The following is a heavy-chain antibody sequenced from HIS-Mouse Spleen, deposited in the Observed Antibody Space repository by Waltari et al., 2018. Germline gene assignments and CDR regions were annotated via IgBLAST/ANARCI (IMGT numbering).Heavy chain of an antibody. V-gene: IGHV4-39*07. CDR2: IYYSGST. J-gene: IGHJ4*02. D-gene: IGHD3-22*01. CDR3: ARERADDYDRGAFDY. Sequence: QLQLQESGPGLVKPSETLSLTCTVSGGSISSSSYYWGWIRQPPGKGLEWIGSIYYSGSTYSNPSLKSRVTISVDTSKNQFSLKLSSVTAADTAVYYCARERADDYDRGAFDYWGQGTLVTVSS. CDR1: GGSISSSSYY.